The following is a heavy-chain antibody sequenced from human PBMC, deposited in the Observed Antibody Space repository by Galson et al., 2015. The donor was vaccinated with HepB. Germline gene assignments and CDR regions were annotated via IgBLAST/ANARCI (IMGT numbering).Heavy chain of an antibody. V-gene: IGHV3-23*01. J-gene: IGHJ4*02. CDR3: ARENGGNQDLDC. Sequence: SLRLSCAASGFTFSNYAMNWVRQAPGKGLEWVSVVDNIGRIKYGGSVKGRFTISRDNPKNTLYLQMNSLRAEDAAMYYCARENGGNQDLDCWGQGTLVTVSS. CDR1: GFTFSNYA. D-gene: IGHD4-23*01. CDR2: VDNIGRI.